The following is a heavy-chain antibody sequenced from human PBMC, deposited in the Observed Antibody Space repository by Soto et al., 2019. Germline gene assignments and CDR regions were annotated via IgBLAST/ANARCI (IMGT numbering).Heavy chain of an antibody. Sequence: ASVKVSCKASGYTFTSYGISWVRQAPGQGLEWMGWISAYNGNTNYAQKLQGRVTMTTDTSTSTAYMELRGLRSDDTAVYYCARGWVAPXGSAARSGPAGPNWFDPWGQGTLVTVSS. D-gene: IGHD6-6*01. J-gene: IGHJ5*02. V-gene: IGHV1-18*01. CDR1: GYTFTSYG. CDR2: ISAYNGNT. CDR3: ARGWVAPXGSAARSGPAGPNWFDP.